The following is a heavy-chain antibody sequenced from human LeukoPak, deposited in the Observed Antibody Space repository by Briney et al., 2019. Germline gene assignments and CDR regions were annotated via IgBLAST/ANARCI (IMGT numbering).Heavy chain of an antibody. CDR2: ISSSSSTI. J-gene: IGHJ4*02. CDR1: GFTFSDYG. V-gene: IGHV3-48*02. Sequence: GGSLRLSCAASGFTFSDYGMHWVRQAPGKGLEWVSNISSSSSTIYYADSVKGRFTISRDNAKNSLYLQMNSLRDEDTAVYYCGRGDYEFDYWGQGTLVTVSS. CDR3: GRGDYEFDY. D-gene: IGHD4-17*01.